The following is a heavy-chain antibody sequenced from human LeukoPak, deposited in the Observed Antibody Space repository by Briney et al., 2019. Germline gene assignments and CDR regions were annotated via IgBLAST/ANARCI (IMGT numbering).Heavy chain of an antibody. Sequence: PSETLSLTRTVSGGSISSYYWSWIRQPPGKGLEWIGYIYYSGSTNYNPSLKSRVTISVDTSKNQFSLKLSSVTAADTAVYYCAREGYCSSTSCYKVFDYWGQGTLVTVSS. D-gene: IGHD2-2*02. CDR1: GGSISSYY. CDR3: AREGYCSSTSCYKVFDY. V-gene: IGHV4-59*01. J-gene: IGHJ4*02. CDR2: IYYSGST.